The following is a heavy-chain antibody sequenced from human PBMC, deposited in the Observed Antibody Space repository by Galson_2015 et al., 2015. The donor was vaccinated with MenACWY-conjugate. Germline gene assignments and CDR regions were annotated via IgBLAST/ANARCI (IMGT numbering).Heavy chain of an antibody. CDR3: ARAALLRGYIFMYFFDY. CDR1: GDSVSSNSAA. D-gene: IGHD5-18*01. Sequence: CAISGDSVSSNSAAWNWIRQSPSRGLEWLGRTYYRSKWYNDYAVSAKSRISINPDTSKNQLTLHLNSVTPEDTAVYYCARAALLRGYIFMYFFDYWGQGTLVTVSS. CDR2: TYYRSKWYN. V-gene: IGHV6-1*01. J-gene: IGHJ4*02.